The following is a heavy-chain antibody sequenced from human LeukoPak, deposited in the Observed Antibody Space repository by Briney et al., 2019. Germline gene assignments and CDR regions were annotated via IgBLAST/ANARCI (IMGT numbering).Heavy chain of an antibody. CDR1: GFTFSNYG. CDR3: AKETGYSSGWYRNLDY. D-gene: IGHD6-19*01. Sequence: GGTLRLSCAASGFTFSNYGMSWVRQAPGKGLEWVSFISGSGGSTYYADSVKGRFTISRDNSKNTLYLQMNSLRAEDTALYYCAKETGYSSGWYRNLDYWGQGTLVTVSS. CDR2: ISGSGGST. J-gene: IGHJ4*02. V-gene: IGHV3-23*01.